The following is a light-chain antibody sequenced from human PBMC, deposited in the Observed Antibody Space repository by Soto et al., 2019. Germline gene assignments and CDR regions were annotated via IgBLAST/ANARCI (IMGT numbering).Light chain of an antibody. V-gene: IGKV3-20*01. CDR3: QQYGGAPRT. Sequence: EIVLTQSPGTLSLSPGERATLSCRASQSVSSNYLAWYQQKSGQAPRLLIYGASSRATGIPDRFSGSGSGTDFTLTISSLEPVDFAVYYCQQYGGAPRTFGQGTKVDIK. J-gene: IGKJ1*01. CDR2: GAS. CDR1: QSVSSNY.